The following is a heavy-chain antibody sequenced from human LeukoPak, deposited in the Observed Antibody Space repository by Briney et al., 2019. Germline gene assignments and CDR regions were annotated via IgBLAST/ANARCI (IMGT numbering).Heavy chain of an antibody. CDR2: ISYDENIK. CDR3: ARGQLSGSLRYGDYGGYFDY. V-gene: IGHV3-30-3*01. J-gene: IGHJ4*02. D-gene: IGHD4-17*01. CDR1: GFTFSSYA. Sequence: PGGSLRLSCAASGFTFSSYAMSWVRQVPGKGLEWVASISYDENIKYYADSVKGRFTISRDNSKDTLYLQMNSLRAEDTAVYYCARGQLSGSLRYGDYGGYFDYWGQGTPVTVSS.